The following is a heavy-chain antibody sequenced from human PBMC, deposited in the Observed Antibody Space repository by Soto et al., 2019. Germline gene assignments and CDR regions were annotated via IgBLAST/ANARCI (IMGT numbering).Heavy chain of an antibody. CDR3: AKDKILPATIYGGAYNCFDP. V-gene: IGHV1-2*02. D-gene: IGHD5-12*01. J-gene: IGHJ5*02. CDR1: GYTFTDFF. Sequence: GASVKVSCKAYGYTFTDFFLHWLRQAPGQGLEWMGWINPNSGATNYAQKFQGRVAMTRDTSVNTAYMELSRLRSDDTAVCYCAKDKILPATIYGGAYNCFDPWGQGTLVTVSS. CDR2: INPNSGAT.